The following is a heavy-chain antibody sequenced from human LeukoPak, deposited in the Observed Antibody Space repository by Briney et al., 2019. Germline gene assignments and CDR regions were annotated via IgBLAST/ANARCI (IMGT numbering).Heavy chain of an antibody. CDR3: VRGPYGSSISNWFDP. CDR1: GGSFSGYY. D-gene: IGHD3-10*01. V-gene: IGHV4-34*01. J-gene: IGHJ5*02. Sequence: PSETLSLTCAVYGGSFSGYYWSWIRQPPGKGLEWIGEINHSGNTNYNPSLKSRVTILVDTPKKQFSLNLRSVTAADTAVYYCVRGPYGSSISNWFDPWGQGLLVTVSS. CDR2: INHSGNT.